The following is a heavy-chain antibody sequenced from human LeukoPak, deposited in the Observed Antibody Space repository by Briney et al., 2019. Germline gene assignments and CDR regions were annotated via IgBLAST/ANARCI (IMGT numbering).Heavy chain of an antibody. V-gene: IGHV4-34*01. CDR1: GGSFSGYY. CDR2: INHSGST. Sequence: SETLSLTCAVYGGSFSGYYWSWIRQPPGKGLEWIGEINHSGSTNYNPSLKSRVTTSVDTSKNQFSLTLSSVTAADTAVYYCARHGRMATINPSYWGQGTLVTVSS. D-gene: IGHD5-24*01. CDR3: ARHGRMATINPSY. J-gene: IGHJ4*02.